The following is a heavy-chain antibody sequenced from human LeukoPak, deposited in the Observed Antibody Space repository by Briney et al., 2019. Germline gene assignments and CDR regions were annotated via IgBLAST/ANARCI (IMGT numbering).Heavy chain of an antibody. Sequence: SQTLSLTCAISGDSVSSNSAAWNWIRQSPSRGLEWLGRTYYRSKWYNDYAVSVKSRITINPATSKNQFSLKLSSVTAADTAVYYCARSFHTYYYGSGFYGMDVWGQGTTVTVSS. CDR3: ARSFHTYYYGSGFYGMDV. CDR1: GDSVSSNSAA. CDR2: TYYRSKWYN. J-gene: IGHJ6*02. V-gene: IGHV6-1*01. D-gene: IGHD3-10*01.